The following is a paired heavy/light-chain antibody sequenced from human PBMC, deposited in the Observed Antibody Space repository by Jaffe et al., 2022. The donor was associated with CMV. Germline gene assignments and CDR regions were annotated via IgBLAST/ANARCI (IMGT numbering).Heavy chain of an antibody. CDR2: ISGSGGST. D-gene: IGHD2-15*01. J-gene: IGHJ6*03. V-gene: IGHV3-23*04. CDR1: GFTFSYYA. CDR3: AKALNNYDGRGYSYYYYYYMDV. Sequence: EVQLVESGGGLVQPGGSLRLSCAASGFTFSYYAMSWVRQAPGKGLEWVSAISGSGGSTYYADSVKGRFTISRDNSRNTLYLQMNSLRAEDTAVYYCAKALNNYDGRGYSYYYYYYMDVWGKGTTVTVSS.
Light chain of an antibody. V-gene: IGKV2-29*02. J-gene: IGKJ2*01. Sequence: EIVMTQTPLSLSVTPGQPASISCKSSQSLLHSDGRTYLYWYLQKPGQPPQLLIYELSSRFSGVPDRFSGSGSGTDFTLKISRVEAEDVGVYYCMQGIQLPPFTFGQGTKLEIK. CDR2: ELS. CDR3: MQGIQLPPFT. CDR1: QSLLHSDGRTY.